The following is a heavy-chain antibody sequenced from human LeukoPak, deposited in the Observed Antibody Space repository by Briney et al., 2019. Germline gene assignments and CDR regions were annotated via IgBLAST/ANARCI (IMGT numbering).Heavy chain of an antibody. CDR2: MNPNSGNT. CDR3: ARALGYCSSTSCYADY. V-gene: IGHV1-8*01. D-gene: IGHD2-2*01. Sequence: ASVKVSCKASGYTFTSYDINWVRQATGQGLEWMGWMNPNSGNTGYAQKFRGRVTMTRNTSISTAYMELSSLRSEDTAVYYCARALGYCSSTSCYADYWGQGTLVTVSS. J-gene: IGHJ4*02. CDR1: GYTFTSYD.